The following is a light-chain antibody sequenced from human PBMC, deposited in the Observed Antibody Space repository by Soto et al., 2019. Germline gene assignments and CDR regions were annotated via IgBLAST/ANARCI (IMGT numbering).Light chain of an antibody. CDR2: DVT. CDR1: SSDVGGYDY. CDR3: FSYASINTYL. J-gene: IGLJ1*01. Sequence: QSALTQPASGSGAPGQSITIACTGTSSDVGGYDYVSWYQQLPGKAPTLMIYDVTNRPSGVSNRFSGAKSANTLSLTISGLQAEDAAYYYSFSYASINTYLFGPGTKLTVL. V-gene: IGLV2-14*01.